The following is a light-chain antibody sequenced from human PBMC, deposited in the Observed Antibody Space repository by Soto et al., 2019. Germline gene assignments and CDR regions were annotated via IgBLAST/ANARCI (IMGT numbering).Light chain of an antibody. CDR3: CSYAGRYTYV. CDR1: SSDVGGYNY. V-gene: IGLV2-11*01. J-gene: IGLJ1*01. CDR2: DVS. Sequence: QSVLTQPRSVSWSPGQSVTISCTGASSDVGGYNYVSWYQQHPGKAPKLMIYDVSKRPSGVPDRFSGSKSGNTASLIISGLQTEDEADYYCCSYAGRYTYVFGTGTKVTVL.